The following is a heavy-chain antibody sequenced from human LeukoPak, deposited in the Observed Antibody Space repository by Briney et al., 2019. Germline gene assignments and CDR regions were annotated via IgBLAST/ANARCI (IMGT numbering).Heavy chain of an antibody. Sequence: GGSLRLSCATSGFTFSSYAMHWVRQAPGKGLEWVAVISYDGSNKYYADSVKGRFTISRDNSENTLYLQMNSLRAEDTAVNYCARVREEQWLTPADYWGQGTLVTASS. V-gene: IGHV3-30-3*01. CDR2: ISYDGSNK. D-gene: IGHD6-19*01. J-gene: IGHJ4*02. CDR1: GFTFSSYA. CDR3: ARVREEQWLTPADY.